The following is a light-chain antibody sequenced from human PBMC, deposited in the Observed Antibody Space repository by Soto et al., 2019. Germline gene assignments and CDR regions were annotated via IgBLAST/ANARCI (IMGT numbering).Light chain of an antibody. CDR2: SNN. V-gene: IGLV1-44*01. CDR3: AAWDDSLNGHVV. CDR1: SSSIGSNT. Sequence: QPVLTQPPSASGTPGQRVTISCSGSSSSIGSNTVNWYQQLPGTAPKLLIYSNNQRPSGVPDRFSGSKSGTSASLAISGLQSEDEADYYCAAWDDSLNGHVVFGGGTRSPS. J-gene: IGLJ2*01.